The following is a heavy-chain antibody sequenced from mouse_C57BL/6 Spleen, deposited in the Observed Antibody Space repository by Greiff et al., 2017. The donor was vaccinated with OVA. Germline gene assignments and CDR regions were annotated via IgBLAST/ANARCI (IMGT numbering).Heavy chain of an antibody. CDR1: GYTFTSYW. D-gene: IGHD4-1*01. J-gene: IGHJ4*01. V-gene: IGHV1-61*01. CDR3: ARRELGRAMDY. Sequence: QDQLQQPGAELVRPGSSVKLSCKASGYTFTSYWMDWVKQRPGQGLEWIGNIYPSDSETHYNQKFKDKATLTVDKSSSTAYMQLSSLTSEDSAVYYCARRELGRAMDYWGQGTSVTVSS. CDR2: IYPSDSET.